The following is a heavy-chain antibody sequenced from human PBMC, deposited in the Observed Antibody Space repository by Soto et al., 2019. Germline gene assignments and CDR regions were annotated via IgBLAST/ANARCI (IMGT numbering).Heavy chain of an antibody. J-gene: IGHJ4*02. CDR2: IYYSGST. Sequence: LQLQESGPGLVKPSETLSLTCTVSGGSISSSNNYWGWIRQPPGKGLEWIGSIYYSGSTYYNSSLKSRITISVDTSKNQFSLKLISVTATDTAVYYCAQDGFGEFSDDYWGQGTLVTVSS. CDR3: AQDGFGEFSDDY. CDR1: GGSISSSNNY. D-gene: IGHD3-10*01. V-gene: IGHV4-39*01.